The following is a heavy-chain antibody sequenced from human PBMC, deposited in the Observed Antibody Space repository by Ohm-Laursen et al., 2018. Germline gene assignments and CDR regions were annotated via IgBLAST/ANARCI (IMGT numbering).Heavy chain of an antibody. CDR1: GSTFSSHT. Sequence: GSLRLSCSASGSTFSSHTMNWVRQAPGKGLQWVSSIISTGSTIYYADSVKGRFTISRDNVKNSLYLQMNSLRADDTAVYYCARGQLSSGWPKAFDYWGQGTLVTVSS. CDR3: ARGQLSSGWPKAFDY. CDR2: IISTGSTI. D-gene: IGHD6-19*01. J-gene: IGHJ4*02. V-gene: IGHV3-21*01.